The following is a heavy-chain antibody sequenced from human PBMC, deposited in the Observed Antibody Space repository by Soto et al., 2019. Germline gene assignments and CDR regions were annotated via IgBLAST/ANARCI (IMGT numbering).Heavy chain of an antibody. D-gene: IGHD3-9*01. V-gene: IGHV1-3*01. Sequence: GASVKVSCKASGYTFTSYAMHWVRQAPGQRLEWMGWINAGNGNTKYSQKFQGRVTITRDTSASTAYMELSSLRSEDTAVYYCATLQLLTGYPLFDPWGQGTLVTVSS. CDR2: INAGNGNT. CDR1: GYTFTSYA. J-gene: IGHJ5*02. CDR3: ATLQLLTGYPLFDP.